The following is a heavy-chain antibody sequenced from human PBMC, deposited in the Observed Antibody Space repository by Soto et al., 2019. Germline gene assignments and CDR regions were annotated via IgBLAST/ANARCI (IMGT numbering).Heavy chain of an antibody. J-gene: IGHJ4*02. CDR2: ISGHNGIT. CDR1: GYTFTNYA. Sequence: QVQLVQSGAEVKKPGASVKVSCKASGYTFTNYAIGWVRQAPGQGLEWMGWISGHNGITNYAQKLQGRVTMTTDKSTSTTYMEVRSLRSDDTAVYYCARVRSRTFDYRGQGTLVTVSS. V-gene: IGHV1-18*01. CDR3: ARVRSRTFDY.